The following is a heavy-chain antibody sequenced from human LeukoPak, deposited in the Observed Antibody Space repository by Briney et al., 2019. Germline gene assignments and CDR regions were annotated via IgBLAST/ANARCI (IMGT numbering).Heavy chain of an antibody. V-gene: IGHV3-7*03. D-gene: IGHD3-16*01. CDR3: ARGGGLDV. CDR2: INHNGNVN. J-gene: IGHJ6*02. Sequence: PGGSLRLSCAASGFTFSSYCMNWARQAPGKGLEWVASINHNGNVNYYADSVKGRFTISRDNAKNSLYLQISNLRAEDTAVYFCARGGGLDVWGQGATVTVSS. CDR1: GFTFSSYC.